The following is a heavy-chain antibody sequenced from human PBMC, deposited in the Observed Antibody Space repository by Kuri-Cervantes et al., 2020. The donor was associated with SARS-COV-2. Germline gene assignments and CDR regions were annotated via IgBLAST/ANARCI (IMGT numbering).Heavy chain of an antibody. J-gene: IGHJ3*02. CDR1: GYTFTSYG. V-gene: IGHV1-18*01. CDR2: ISAYNGNT. Sequence: ASVKVSCKASGYTFTSYGISWVRQALGQGLEWMGWISAYNGNTNYAQKLQGRVTMTTDTSTSTAYMELRSLRSDDTAVYYCARDGIDIVVGNDAFDIWGQGTMVTDSS. CDR3: ARDGIDIVVGNDAFDI. D-gene: IGHD2-2*01.